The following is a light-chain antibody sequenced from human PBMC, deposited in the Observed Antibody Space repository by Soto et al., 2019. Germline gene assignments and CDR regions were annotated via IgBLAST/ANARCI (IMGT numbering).Light chain of an antibody. CDR2: GAS. Sequence: EIVMTQSPATLSVSPGERATLSCRASQSVTSNLAWYQQKPGQAPRLLIYGASTRATGIPARFFGSGSGTEFTLILSSLHFQDFAVYYCDQYNNWRGTVGQGTKVEIK. CDR1: QSVTSN. J-gene: IGKJ1*01. V-gene: IGKV3-15*01. CDR3: DQYNNWRGT.